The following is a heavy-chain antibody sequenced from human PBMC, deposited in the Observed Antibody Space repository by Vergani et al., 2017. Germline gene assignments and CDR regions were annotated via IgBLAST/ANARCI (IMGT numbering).Heavy chain of an antibody. J-gene: IGHJ6*03. Sequence: QVQLVQSGAEVKKPGASVKVSCKASGYTFTSYGISWVRQAPGQGLEWMGWISAYNGNTTYAQKLQGRVTMTTDTSTSTAYMELRSMRSDDTAVYYCARAYYDFWSGYYPLYYYYYMDVWGKGTTVTVSS. V-gene: IGHV1-18*01. CDR3: ARAYYDFWSGYYPLYYYYYMDV. D-gene: IGHD3-3*01. CDR2: ISAYNGNT. CDR1: GYTFTSYG.